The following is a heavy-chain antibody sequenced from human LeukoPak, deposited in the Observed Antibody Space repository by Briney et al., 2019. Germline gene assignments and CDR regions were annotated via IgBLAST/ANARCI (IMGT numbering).Heavy chain of an antibody. CDR1: GFTFSSYA. V-gene: IGHV3-23*01. J-gene: IGHJ4*02. D-gene: IGHD3-3*01. CDR3: AKNNPDFWSGYTYYFDY. CDR2: ISGSGGST. Sequence: GGSLRLSCAASGFTFSSYAMSWVRQAPGKGLEWVSAISGSGGSTYYADSVKGRFTISRDNSKNTLYLQMNSLRAEDTAVYYCAKNNPDFWSGYTYYFDYWGQGTLVTVSS.